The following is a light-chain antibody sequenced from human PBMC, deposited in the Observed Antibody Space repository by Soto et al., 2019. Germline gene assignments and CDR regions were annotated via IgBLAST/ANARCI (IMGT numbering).Light chain of an antibody. CDR2: GAS. Sequence: DIVMTQSPDSLPVSLGERATINCKSSLNVLFRSSSKNYLAWYQQKPGQAPRLLIYGASNRATGIPDRFSGSGSGTDFTLTISRLEPEDFAVYYCQQYGSSGTFGQGTKVEIK. J-gene: IGKJ1*01. V-gene: IGKV4-1*01. CDR1: LNVLFRSSSKNY. CDR3: QQYGSSGT.